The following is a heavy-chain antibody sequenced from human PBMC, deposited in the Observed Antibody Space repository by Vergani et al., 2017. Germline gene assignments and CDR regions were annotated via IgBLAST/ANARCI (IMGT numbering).Heavy chain of an antibody. J-gene: IGHJ3*02. CDR2: ISGSGGST. Sequence: EVQLLESGGGLVQPGGSLRRSCAASGFTFSSYAMSWVRQAPGKGLEWVSAISGSGGSTYYADSVKGRFTISRDNSKNTLYLQMNSLRAEDTAVYYCAKEVYYDSSGYYSTNAFDIWGQGTMVTVSS. V-gene: IGHV3-23*01. CDR1: GFTFSSYA. D-gene: IGHD3-22*01. CDR3: AKEVYYDSSGYYSTNAFDI.